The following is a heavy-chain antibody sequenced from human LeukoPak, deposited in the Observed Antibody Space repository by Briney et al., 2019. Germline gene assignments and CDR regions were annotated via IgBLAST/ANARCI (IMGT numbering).Heavy chain of an antibody. J-gene: IGHJ6*03. D-gene: IGHD3-22*01. CDR3: ARAKLNYYDISGYTYNYYYYRDV. V-gene: IGHV3-30*04. CDR2: ISYDGSNK. Sequence: PGRSLRLSCAASGFTFSNYAMHWVRQAPGKGLEWVAVISYDGSNKYYADSVKGRFTISRDNSKNTLYLQMNSLRAEDTAVYYCARAKLNYYDISGYTYNYYYYRDVWGKGPTVTVSS. CDR1: GFTFSNYA.